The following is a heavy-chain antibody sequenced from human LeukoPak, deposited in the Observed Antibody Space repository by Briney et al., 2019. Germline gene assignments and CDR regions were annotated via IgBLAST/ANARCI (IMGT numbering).Heavy chain of an antibody. CDR1: GFTFDDYA. CDR2: ISWNSGSI. V-gene: IGHV3-9*01. CDR3: AKDPGSGWYRWYFDL. J-gene: IGHJ2*01. D-gene: IGHD6-19*01. Sequence: GRSLRLSCAASGFTFDDYAMHWVRHAPGKGLEWVSGISWNSGSIGYADSVKGRFTISRDNAKNSLYLQMNSLRAEDTAFYYCAKDPGSGWYRWYFDLWGRGTLVSVSS.